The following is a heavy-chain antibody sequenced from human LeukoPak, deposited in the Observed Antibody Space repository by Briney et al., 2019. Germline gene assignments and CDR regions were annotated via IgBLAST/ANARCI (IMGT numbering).Heavy chain of an antibody. CDR2: IKSKTDGGTT. CDR3: AKDFERGRGYSGYGHFDY. CDR1: GFRFSSYA. V-gene: IGHV3-15*01. Sequence: GGSLRLSCAASGFRFSSYAMSWVRQAPGKGLEWVGRIKSKTDGGTTDYAAPVKGRFTISRDDSKNTLYLQLNSLKTEDTAVYYCAKDFERGRGYSGYGHFDYWGQGTLVTVSS. D-gene: IGHD5-12*01. J-gene: IGHJ4*02.